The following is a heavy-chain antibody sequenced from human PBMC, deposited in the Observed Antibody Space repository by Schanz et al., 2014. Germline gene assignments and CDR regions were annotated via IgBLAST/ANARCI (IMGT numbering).Heavy chain of an antibody. D-gene: IGHD3-10*01. CDR3: ARDGGEVVRGVIEGVNHYYYGMDV. J-gene: IGHJ6*02. Sequence: QVQLVQSGAEVKKPGASVKVSCKASGYTFTSYGISWVRQAPGQGLEWMGWISPYNGNTNYAQKLQGRVTMTADTSAGTAFMDLGSVRSDDAAVYYCARDGGEVVRGVIEGVNHYYYGMDVGGQGTTVTVSS. CDR2: ISPYNGNT. V-gene: IGHV1-18*01. CDR1: GYTFTSYG.